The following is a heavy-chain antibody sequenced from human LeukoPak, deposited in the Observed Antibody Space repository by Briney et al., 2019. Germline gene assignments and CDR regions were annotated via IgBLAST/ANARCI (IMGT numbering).Heavy chain of an antibody. D-gene: IGHD3-10*01. CDR1: GFTFSSYS. J-gene: IGHJ6*02. Sequence: GGSLRLSCAASGFTFSSYSMNWVRQAPGKGLEWVSYISSSSSTIYYADSVKGRFTISRDNAKNSLYLQMNSLRAEDTAVYYCASTMGVRGVSDYYYYYGMDVWGQGTTVTVSS. CDR2: ISSSSSTI. V-gene: IGHV3-48*04. CDR3: ASTMGVRGVSDYYYYYGMDV.